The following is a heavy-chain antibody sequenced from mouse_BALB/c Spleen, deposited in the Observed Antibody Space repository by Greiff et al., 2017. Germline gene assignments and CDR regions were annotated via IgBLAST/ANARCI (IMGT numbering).Heavy chain of an antibody. CDR2: ISYSGST. CDR3: ARSPSYYGNYGFAY. D-gene: IGHD2-10*01. Sequence: VQLKESGPSLVKPSQTLSLTCSVTGDSITSGYWNWIRKFPGNKLEYMGYISYSGSTYYNPSLKSRISITRDTSKNQYYLQLNSATTEDTATYYCARSPSYYGNYGFAYWGQGTLVTVSA. CDR1: GDSITSGY. J-gene: IGHJ3*01. V-gene: IGHV3-8*02.